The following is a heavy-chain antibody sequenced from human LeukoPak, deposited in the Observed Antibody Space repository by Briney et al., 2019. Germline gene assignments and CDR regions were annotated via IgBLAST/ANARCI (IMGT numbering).Heavy chain of an antibody. V-gene: IGHV1-46*01. J-gene: IGHJ3*01. CDR2: INPSGGST. Sequence: ASVKVSCKASGYTFITYYMHWVRQAPGQGLEWMGIINPSGGSTSFAEKFQGRVTMTRDTSTSTAYMELRSLRSDDTAVYYCARGGKYYDSSGYYYDYWGQGTMVTVSS. D-gene: IGHD3-22*01. CDR1: GYTFITYY. CDR3: ARGGKYYDSSGYYYDY.